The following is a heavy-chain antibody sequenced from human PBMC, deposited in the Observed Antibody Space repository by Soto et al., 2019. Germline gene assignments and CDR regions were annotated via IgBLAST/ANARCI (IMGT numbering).Heavy chain of an antibody. CDR2: ISYTGANQ. CDR1: GFTFSTYA. CDR3: ARYAFLYSRGAYYDH. D-gene: IGHD4-4*01. J-gene: IGHJ4*02. Sequence: QVRLVESGGGAVQPGDSLRLACDASGFTFSTYALHWVRQAPGKGLEWVAFISYTGANQYYADSVQGRFTVTRDNSKNIASLQMTSLKPEDSAGYYCARYAFLYSRGAYYDHWGQGTLVTVSS. V-gene: IGHV3-30-3*01.